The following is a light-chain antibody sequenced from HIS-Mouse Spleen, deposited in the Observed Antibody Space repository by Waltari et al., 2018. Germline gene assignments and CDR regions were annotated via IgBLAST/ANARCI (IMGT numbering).Light chain of an antibody. Sequence: DIVMTQSPLSLPVTPGEPASISCRSSQSLLHSNGYNYLDWYLQKPGQSPQLLIYLGSNRASGVPDRFSGSGSGTDFTLKISRVEAEADYYCYSTDSSGNHRVFGGGTK. CDR1: QSLLHSNGYNY. CDR3: TDSSGNHRV. J-gene: IGKJ4*01. CDR2: LGS. V-gene: IGKV2-28*01.